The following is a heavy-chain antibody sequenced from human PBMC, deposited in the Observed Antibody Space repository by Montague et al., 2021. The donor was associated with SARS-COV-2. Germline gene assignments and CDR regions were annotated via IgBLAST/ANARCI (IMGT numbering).Heavy chain of an antibody. CDR1: GASMSGSY. CDR2: IYSSGST. Sequence: SETLSLTCTVSGASMSGSYWGWVRQPPGKGPEWIGNIYSSGSTHYNPSLKSRVTISVDTSKSQFSLRQTSVTAADTAVYYCVREGRSSAYAMDYWGQGTLVTVSS. V-gene: IGHV4-59*01. D-gene: IGHD3-22*01. CDR3: VREGRSSAYAMDY. J-gene: IGHJ4*02.